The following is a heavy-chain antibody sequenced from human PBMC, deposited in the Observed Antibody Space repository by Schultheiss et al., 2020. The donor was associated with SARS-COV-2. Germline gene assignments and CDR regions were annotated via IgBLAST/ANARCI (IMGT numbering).Heavy chain of an antibody. J-gene: IGHJ6*02. D-gene: IGHD6-13*01. CDR3: AAAAATHYYYYGMDV. CDR1: GGSFSGYY. CDR2: IYTSGST. V-gene: IGHV4-59*10. Sequence: SETLSLTCAVYGGSFSGYYWSWIRQPPGKGLEWIGRIYTSGSTNYNPSLKSRVTMSVDTSKNQFSLKLSSVTAADTAVYYCAAAAATHYYYYGMDVWGQGTTVTVSS.